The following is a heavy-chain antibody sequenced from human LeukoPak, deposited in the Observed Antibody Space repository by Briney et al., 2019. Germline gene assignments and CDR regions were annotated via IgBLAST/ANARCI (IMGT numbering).Heavy chain of an antibody. J-gene: IGHJ6*02. CDR3: ARGGRGYGMDV. V-gene: IGHV3-48*03. Sequence: PGGSLRLSCAASGFTFSSYEINWVRQAPGKGLVWVSSISGSGSTENYADSVTGRFTISRDNAKDSLFLQMNSLRGEDTAVYYCARGGRGYGMDVWGQGTTVTVCS. CDR2: ISGSGSTE. CDR1: GFTFSSYE.